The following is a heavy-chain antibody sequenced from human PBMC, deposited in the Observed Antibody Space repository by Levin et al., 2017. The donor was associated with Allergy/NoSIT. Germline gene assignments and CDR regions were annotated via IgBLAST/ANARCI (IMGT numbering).Heavy chain of an antibody. Sequence: AGGSLRLSCAASGFNFNSCALHWVRQAPGKGLQSVSAISSDGGSTYYANSVKGRFTISRDNSKNTLYLQMGSLRPEDMAMYYCARERSGGIIDYWGQGTLVTVSS. J-gene: IGHJ4*02. CDR2: ISSDGGST. D-gene: IGHD2-15*01. CDR1: GFNFNSCA. CDR3: ARERSGGIIDY. V-gene: IGHV3-64*01.